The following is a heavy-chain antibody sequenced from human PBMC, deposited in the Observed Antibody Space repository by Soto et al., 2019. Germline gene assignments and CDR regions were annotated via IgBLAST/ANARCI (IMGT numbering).Heavy chain of an antibody. V-gene: IGHV1-18*01. J-gene: IGHJ4*01. Sequence: ASVKFSCKSSGYTFTSYDINWVRQAPGQGLEWMGWISPYNGNTKYAQMFQGRVTMTTDTSTRTAYMELRSLRSDDTAVYYCARDDPRSAYEIDYWGHGPLVTVS. CDR3: ARDDPRSAYEIDY. CDR2: ISPYNGNT. CDR1: GYTFTSYD. D-gene: IGHD5-12*01.